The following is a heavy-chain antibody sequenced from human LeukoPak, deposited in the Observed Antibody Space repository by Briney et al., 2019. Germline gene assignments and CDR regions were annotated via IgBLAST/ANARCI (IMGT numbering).Heavy chain of an antibody. CDR2: IRPTGSDR. J-gene: IGHJ4*02. CDR3: ATETNGRHYDY. V-gene: IGHV3-21*01. CDR1: GLTFSTSG. D-gene: IGHD1-14*01. Sequence: PGGSLRLSCTASGLTFSTSGFSWVRQAPGKGLEWVASIRPTGSDRYHADSMKGRFTISRDNANNFLYLQMNSLRAGDTAVYYCATETNGRHYDYWGQGTLLTVSS.